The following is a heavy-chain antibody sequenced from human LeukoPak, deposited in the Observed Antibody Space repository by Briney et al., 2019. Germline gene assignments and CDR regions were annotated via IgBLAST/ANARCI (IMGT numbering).Heavy chain of an antibody. V-gene: IGHV1-3*01. CDR1: GYTFTSYA. CDR3: ARDRGRQLGYCSSTSRLAYGMDV. D-gene: IGHD2-2*01. CDR2: INAGNGNT. Sequence: VSVKVSCKASGYTFTSYAMHWVRQAPGQRLEWMGWINAGNGNTKYSQKFQGRVTITRDTSASTAYMQLSSLRSEDTAVYYCARDRGRQLGYCSSTSRLAYGMDVWGQGTTVTVSS. J-gene: IGHJ6*02.